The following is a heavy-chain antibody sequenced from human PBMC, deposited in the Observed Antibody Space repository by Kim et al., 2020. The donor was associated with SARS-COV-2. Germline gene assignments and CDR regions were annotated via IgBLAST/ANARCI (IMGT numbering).Heavy chain of an antibody. J-gene: IGHJ5*02. CDR2: ISAYNGNT. CDR3: ARDYVLVGDTYAYWFDP. D-gene: IGHD1-26*01. CDR1: GYTFTSYG. Sequence: ASVKVSCKASGYTFTSYGISWVRQAPGQGLEWMGWISAYNGNTNYAQKHQGRVTMTTDTSTSTAYMELRSLRSDDTAVYYCARDYVLVGDTYAYWFDPWGQGTLVTVSS. V-gene: IGHV1-18*01.